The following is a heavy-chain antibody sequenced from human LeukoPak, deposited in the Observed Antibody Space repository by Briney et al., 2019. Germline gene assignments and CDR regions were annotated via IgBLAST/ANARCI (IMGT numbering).Heavy chain of an antibody. CDR3: ARPLRYCSSTSCTTGGFDP. CDR1: GYSFTSYW. V-gene: IGHV5-51*01. J-gene: IGHJ5*02. D-gene: IGHD2-2*01. Sequence: GESLKISCKGSGYSFTSYWIGWVRQTPGKGLEWMGIIYPGDSDTRYSPSFQGQVTISADKSISTAYLQWSSLKASDTAMYYCARPLRYCSSTSCTTGGFDPWGQGTLVTVSS. CDR2: IYPGDSDT.